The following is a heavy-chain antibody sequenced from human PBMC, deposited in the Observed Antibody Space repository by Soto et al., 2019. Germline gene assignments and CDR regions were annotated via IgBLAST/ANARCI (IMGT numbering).Heavy chain of an antibody. CDR1: GFTFSNAW. D-gene: IGHD3-3*02. J-gene: IGHJ6*02. CDR2: IKSKTDGGTT. Sequence: GGSLRLSCAASGFTFSNAWMNWVRQAPGKGLEWVGRIKSKTDGGTTDYAAPVKGRFTISRDDSKNTLYLQMNSLKTEDTAVYYCTTDQDIGFLEWREEEGMDVWGQGTTVTVSS. CDR3: TTDQDIGFLEWREEEGMDV. V-gene: IGHV3-15*07.